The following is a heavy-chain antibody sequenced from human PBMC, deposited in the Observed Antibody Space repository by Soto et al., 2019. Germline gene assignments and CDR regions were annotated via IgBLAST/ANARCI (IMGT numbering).Heavy chain of an antibody. V-gene: IGHV4-59*08. CDR2: IYYSGST. J-gene: IGHJ4*02. CDR3: ARRTVTFDY. Sequence: PSETLSLTCTVSGCSISSYYWSWIRQPPGKGLEWIGYIYYSGSTNYNPSLKSRVTISVDTSKDQFSLKLSSVTAADTAVYYCARRTVTFDYWGQGTLVTVSS. D-gene: IGHD4-4*01. CDR1: GCSISSYY.